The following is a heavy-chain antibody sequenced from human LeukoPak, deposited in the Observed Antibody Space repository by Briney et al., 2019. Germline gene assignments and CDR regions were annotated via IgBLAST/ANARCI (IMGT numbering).Heavy chain of an antibody. J-gene: IGHJ2*01. D-gene: IGHD3-22*01. CDR3: ARASNYDSSGYYFYWYFDL. Sequence: SETLSLTCTVSGGSFSSYYWSWVRQTPGKGLEWIGYIYYSGTTKYNPSLRSRVTISIDTSKSRFSLKLSSVTAAHTAVYYCARASNYDSSGYYFYWYFDLWGRGTLVTVSS. CDR1: GGSFSSYY. V-gene: IGHV4-59*01. CDR2: IYYSGTT.